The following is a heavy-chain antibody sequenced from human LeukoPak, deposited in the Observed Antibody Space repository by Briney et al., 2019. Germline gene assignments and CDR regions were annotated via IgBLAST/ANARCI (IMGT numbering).Heavy chain of an antibody. V-gene: IGHV4-39*07. CDR2: FYYSGST. CDR3: ARDQGSSNWYYY. D-gene: IGHD6-13*01. J-gene: IGHJ4*02. CDR1: GGSTSSYY. Sequence: SETLSLTCTVSGGSTSSYYWGWIRQPPGKGLEWIGTFYYSGSTYYNPSLKSRVTISVDTSKNQISLHLRSVTAADTAVYFCARDQGSSNWYYYWGQGTLVTVSS.